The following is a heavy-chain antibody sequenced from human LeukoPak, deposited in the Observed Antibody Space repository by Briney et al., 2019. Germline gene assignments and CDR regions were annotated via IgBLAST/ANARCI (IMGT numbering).Heavy chain of an antibody. J-gene: IGHJ4*02. Sequence: SQTLSLTCAISGDRVSSTSGAWNWIRQSPSGGLEWLGRIYYWSKWSYDYAVSLKSRITINPDTSKNQFSLQLNSVTPEDTAVYYCARGFLKTGFDDWGQGTLVTVSS. CDR3: ARGFLKTGFDD. D-gene: IGHD1-14*01. CDR1: GDRVSSTSGA. V-gene: IGHV6-1*01. CDR2: IYYWSKWSY.